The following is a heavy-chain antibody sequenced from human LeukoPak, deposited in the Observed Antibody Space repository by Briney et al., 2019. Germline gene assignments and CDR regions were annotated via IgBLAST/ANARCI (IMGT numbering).Heavy chain of an antibody. CDR3: AKGLSKYYDFWSGYSGPHYYYYYMDV. V-gene: IGHV3-30*02. D-gene: IGHD3-3*01. Sequence: GGSLRLSCAASGFTFSSYGMHWVRQAPGKGLEWVAFIRYDGSNKYYADSVKGRFTISRDNSKNTLYLQMNSLRAEDTAVYYCAKGLSKYYDFWSGYSGPHYYYYYMDVWGKGTTVTVSS. CDR2: IRYDGSNK. CDR1: GFTFSSYG. J-gene: IGHJ6*03.